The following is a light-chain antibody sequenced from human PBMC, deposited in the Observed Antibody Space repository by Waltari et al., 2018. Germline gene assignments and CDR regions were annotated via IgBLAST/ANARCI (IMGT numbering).Light chain of an antibody. CDR3: QTWDTNTVV. J-gene: IGLJ2*01. CDR2: EDE. Sequence: SFALTQAPSLSMSPGQPATIACPGDSLGNEYVCWYQQKPGQSPVLVIFEDEKRPSGIPERFSASNSGNTALLTITGVQALDEAAYYCQTWDTNTVVFGGGTKLTVL. CDR1: SLGNEY. V-gene: IGLV3-1*01.